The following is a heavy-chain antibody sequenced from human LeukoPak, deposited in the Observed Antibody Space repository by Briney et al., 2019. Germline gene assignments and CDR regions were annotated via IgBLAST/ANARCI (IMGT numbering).Heavy chain of an antibody. V-gene: IGHV3-7*01. CDR3: ARTPEGADY. CDR1: GFTFNNYW. Sequence: GGSLRLSCAASGFTFNNYWMTWFRQAPGKGLEWVANIKQDGTEIFYVDSVRGRFIISRDNAENSLYLQMNSLRVEDTAVYYCARTPEGADYWGQGTLVTVSS. J-gene: IGHJ4*02. CDR2: IKQDGTEI.